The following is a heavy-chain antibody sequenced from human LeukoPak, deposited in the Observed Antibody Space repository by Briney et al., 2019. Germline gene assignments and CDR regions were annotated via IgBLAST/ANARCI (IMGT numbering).Heavy chain of an antibody. CDR2: MSPNSGNT. V-gene: IGHV1-8*02. CDR1: GGTFSSYA. D-gene: IGHD3-10*01. CDR3: ARGPRYYGSGSYYSWYCYYMDV. Sequence: ASVKVSCKASGGTFSSYAISWVRQATGQGLEWMGWMSPNSGNTGYAQKFQGRVTMTRNTSISTAYMELSSLRSEDTAVYYCARGPRYYGSGSYYSWYCYYMDVWGKGTTVTISS. J-gene: IGHJ6*03.